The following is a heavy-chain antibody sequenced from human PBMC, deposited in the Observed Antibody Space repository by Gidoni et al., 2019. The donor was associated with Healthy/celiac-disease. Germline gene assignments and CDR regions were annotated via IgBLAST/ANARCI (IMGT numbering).Heavy chain of an antibody. D-gene: IGHD2-15*01. V-gene: IGHV4-59*01. CDR2: IDYSGST. CDR3: ASLGYCSGGSCYSPPDY. Sequence: QVQLQESGPGLVKPSETLSLTCTVPGGSLSSYFWSWSRQPPGKGLEWIGYIDYSGSTNYNPSLKSRVTISVDTSKNQCSLKLSSVTAADTAVYYCASLGYCSGGSCYSPPDYWGQGTLVTVSS. J-gene: IGHJ4*02. CDR1: GGSLSSYF.